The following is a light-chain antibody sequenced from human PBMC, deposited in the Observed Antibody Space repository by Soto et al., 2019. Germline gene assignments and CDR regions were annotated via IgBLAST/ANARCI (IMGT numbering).Light chain of an antibody. CDR1: QTVHTH. CDR2: GAS. CDR3: QQYNNWPLT. Sequence: EIVLTQSPATLSVSPGERATLSCRASQTVHTHLAWYQQKPGQAPRLLMYGASTRATGIPARFSGSGSGTEFTLTISSLQSEDCAVYYCQQYNNWPLTFGQGTRMEI. J-gene: IGKJ5*01. V-gene: IGKV3-15*01.